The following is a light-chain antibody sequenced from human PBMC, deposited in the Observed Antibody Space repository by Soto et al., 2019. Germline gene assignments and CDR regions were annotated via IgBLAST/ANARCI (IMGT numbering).Light chain of an antibody. CDR2: GNS. V-gene: IGLV1-40*01. CDR3: QSYDSSLSNV. CDR1: SSNIGAGYD. Sequence: QSVLTQPPSGSGAPGQRVTISCTGSSSNIGAGYDVHWYQQLPGTAPKLLIYGNSNRPSGVPDRFSGSKSGTSASLAITGLQAEDEADYYCQSYDSSLSNVFGTGTKFTVL. J-gene: IGLJ1*01.